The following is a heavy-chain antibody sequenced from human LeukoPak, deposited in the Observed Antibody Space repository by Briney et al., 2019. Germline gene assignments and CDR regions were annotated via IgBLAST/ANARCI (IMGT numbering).Heavy chain of an antibody. Sequence: ASVKVSCMASGYTFTGYYMHWVRQAPGQGLEWMGWINPNSGGTNYAQKFQGRVTMTRDTSISRAYMELSRLRSDDTAVYYCARNPRRDIVLMVYAKSYFDYWGQGTLVTVSS. CDR2: INPNSGGT. CDR1: GYTFTGYY. CDR3: ARNPRRDIVLMVYAKSYFDY. D-gene: IGHD2-8*01. V-gene: IGHV1-2*02. J-gene: IGHJ4*02.